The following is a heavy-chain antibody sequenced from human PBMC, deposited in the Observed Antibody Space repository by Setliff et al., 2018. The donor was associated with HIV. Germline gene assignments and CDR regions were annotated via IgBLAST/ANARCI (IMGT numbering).Heavy chain of an antibody. J-gene: IGHJ4*02. CDR2: ITHSGSS. CDR1: GYSISSDYH. D-gene: IGHD6-19*01. Sequence: SETLSLTCAVSGYSISSDYHWAWVRQSPGQGLEWIGSITHSGSSWLNPSLKSRVNISVYTSKNQFSLRRSSVTAADTAVYYCARGRRSSGWYVYHWGQGTLVTVSS. CDR3: ARGRRSSGWYVYH. V-gene: IGHV4-38-2*01.